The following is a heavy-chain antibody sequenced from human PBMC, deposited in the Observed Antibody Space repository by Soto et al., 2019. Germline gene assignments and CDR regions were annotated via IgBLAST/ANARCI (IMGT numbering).Heavy chain of an antibody. V-gene: IGHV1-18*01. CDR3: ARDRGVAPPVAGNTHYYYYMDV. J-gene: IGHJ6*03. Sequence: QDQLVQSGAEVKKPGASVTVSCKASGYSFTNYGITWVRQAPGQGLEWLGWISAFNGNTHYAQKVQGRVTMTTDASTSTGYMELGSLRSDDTAVYYCARDRGVAPPVAGNTHYYYYMDVWGKGTTVTASS. CDR2: ISAFNGNT. D-gene: IGHD6-19*01. CDR1: GYSFTNYG.